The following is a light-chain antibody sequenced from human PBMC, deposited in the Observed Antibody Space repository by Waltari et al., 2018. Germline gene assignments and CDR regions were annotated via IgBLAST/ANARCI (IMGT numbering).Light chain of an antibody. CDR1: SKDVGKQA. V-gene: IGLV10-54*04. CDR2: RDN. CDR3: STWDNSLKTYI. J-gene: IGLJ1*01. Sequence: QAGLTQPPSVSRALRQTATLTCTGHSKDVGKQAAAWLQQHQGHPPKLLSYRDNRRPSGISERFSASRSGNTASLTITELQPEDEADYYCSTWDNSLKTYIFGTGTKVTVL.